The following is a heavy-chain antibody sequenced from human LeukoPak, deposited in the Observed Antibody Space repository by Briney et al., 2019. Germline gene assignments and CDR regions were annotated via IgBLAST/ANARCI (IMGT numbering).Heavy chain of an antibody. Sequence: GGSLRLSCAASGFTVSSNYMSWVRQAPGKGLEWVSVIYSGGSTYYADSVKGRFTISRDNSKNTLYLQMNSLRAEDTAVYYCARVPLYGSQTKGAFDIGGQGTMVTVSS. D-gene: IGHD3-10*01. CDR1: GFTVSSNY. J-gene: IGHJ3*02. V-gene: IGHV3-53*01. CDR3: ARVPLYGSQTKGAFDI. CDR2: IYSGGST.